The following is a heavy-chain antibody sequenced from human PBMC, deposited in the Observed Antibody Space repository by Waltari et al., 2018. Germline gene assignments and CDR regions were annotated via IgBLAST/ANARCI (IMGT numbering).Heavy chain of an antibody. D-gene: IGHD2-2*02. CDR3: ARELLYCSSTSCYSRYYYYGMDV. CDR2: INHSGST. J-gene: IGHJ6*02. CDR1: GGSFSGYY. V-gene: IGHV4-34*01. Sequence: VQLQQWGAGLLKPSETLSLTCAVYGGSFSGYYCSWIRQPSGKGRDWIVEINHSGSTNYNPSLKSRVTISVDTSKNQFSLKLSSVTAADTAVYYCARELLYCSSTSCYSRYYYYGMDVWGQGTTVTVSS.